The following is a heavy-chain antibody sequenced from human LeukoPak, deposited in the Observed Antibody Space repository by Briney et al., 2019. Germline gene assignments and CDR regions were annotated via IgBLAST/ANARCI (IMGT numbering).Heavy chain of an antibody. CDR3: ARDRYDSSGYYYDGSGY. V-gene: IGHV3-48*01. J-gene: IGHJ4*02. CDR1: GFTFSSYE. CDR2: ISRSSSTI. D-gene: IGHD3-22*01. Sequence: GGSLRLSCAASGFTFSSYEMNWVRQAPGKGLEWVSYISRSSSTIYYADSVKGRFTISRDNAKNLLYLQMNSLRAEDTAVYYCARDRYDSSGYYYDGSGYWGQGTLVTVSS.